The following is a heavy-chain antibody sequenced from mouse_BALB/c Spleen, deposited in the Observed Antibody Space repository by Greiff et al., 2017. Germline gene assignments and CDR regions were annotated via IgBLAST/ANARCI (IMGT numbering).Heavy chain of an antibody. Sequence: QVQLKESGPGLVAPSQSLSITCTVSGFSLTSYGVHWVRQPPGKGLEWLGVIWAGGSTNYNSALMSRLSISKDNSKSQVFLKKNSLQTDDTAMYYCARYDYPAHYYAMDYWGQGTSVTVSA. J-gene: IGHJ4*01. D-gene: IGHD2-4*01. CDR3: ARYDYPAHYYAMDY. CDR2: IWAGGST. CDR1: GFSLTSYG. V-gene: IGHV2-9*02.